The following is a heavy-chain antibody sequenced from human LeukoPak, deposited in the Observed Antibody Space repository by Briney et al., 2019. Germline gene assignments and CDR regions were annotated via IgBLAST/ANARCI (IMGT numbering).Heavy chain of an antibody. CDR1: GGSISSGGYS. CDR2: IYHSGST. Sequence: SETLSLTCAVSGGSISSGGYSWSWIRQPPGKGLEWIGYIYHSGSTYYNPSLKSRVTISVDRSKNQFSLKLSSVTAADTAVYYCARAQADYYGSGSYNWFDPWGQGTLVTVSS. D-gene: IGHD3-10*01. V-gene: IGHV4-30-2*01. CDR3: ARAQADYYGSGSYNWFDP. J-gene: IGHJ5*02.